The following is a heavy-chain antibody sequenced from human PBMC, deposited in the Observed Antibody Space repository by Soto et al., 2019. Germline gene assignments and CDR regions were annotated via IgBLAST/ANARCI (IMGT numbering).Heavy chain of an antibody. D-gene: IGHD1-20*01. Sequence: EVQLLESGGDLVQPGGSLRLSYAASGITFGNYGTNWVRQAPGKGLVRVSVSNGAGCGTDYAVPVRGRFTVSRDNSKYTLELHVNRLGVEDTARYYCVRRRMTSRYYHTDVWGKGTTVTVSS. CDR3: VRRRMTSRYYHTDV. CDR2: SNGAGCGT. CDR1: GITFGNYG. J-gene: IGHJ6*03. V-gene: IGHV3-23*01.